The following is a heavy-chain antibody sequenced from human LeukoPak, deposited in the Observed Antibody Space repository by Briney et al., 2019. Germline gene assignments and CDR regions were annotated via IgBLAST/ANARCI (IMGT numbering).Heavy chain of an antibody. D-gene: IGHD2-8*01. CDR3: ARGRGGGYCTHGVCYGDYFDY. Sequence: GRSLRLSCAASGFPFSTYAMHWVRQAPGKGLEWVALISYDGSNKNYADSVKGRFTISRDNSKSTLFLQMNSLRAEDTAVYYCARGRGGGYCTHGVCYGDYFDYWGQGTLVTVSS. CDR1: GFPFSTYA. J-gene: IGHJ4*02. CDR2: ISYDGSNK. V-gene: IGHV3-30*04.